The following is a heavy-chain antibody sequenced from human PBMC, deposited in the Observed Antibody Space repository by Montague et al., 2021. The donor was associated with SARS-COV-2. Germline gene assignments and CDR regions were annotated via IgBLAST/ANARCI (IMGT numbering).Heavy chain of an antibody. J-gene: IGHJ5*02. CDR1: VGSIGGRVYC. Sequence: SETLSLTCTVSVGSIGGRVYCWAWIRQPPVQGLEWIGYIYYSGNTYYNPSLKSRVTISIDTSKNMFSLKLNSVTAADTSVYYCARLRIVLFVDSTGGRINPWGHGTLVTVSS. D-gene: IGHD3-10*02. CDR3: ARLRIVLFVDSTGGRINP. V-gene: IGHV4-39*01. CDR2: IYYSGNT.